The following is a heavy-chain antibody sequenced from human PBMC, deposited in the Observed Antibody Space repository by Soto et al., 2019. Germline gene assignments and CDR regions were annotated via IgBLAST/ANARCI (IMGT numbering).Heavy chain of an antibody. Sequence: QVRLVQSAAEVKKPGASVKVSCKASGYTFIRYGITWVRQAPGQGLEWMGWISAYNDYTNYAQKLQGRVTMTTDTSTSTVYMELRSLRSDDTAVYYCARGGYYDKVWGKMNYYGLDVWGQGTTVTVS. D-gene: IGHD3-16*01. CDR3: ARGGYYDKVWGKMNYYGLDV. CDR2: ISAYNDYT. J-gene: IGHJ6*02. CDR1: GYTFIRYG. V-gene: IGHV1-18*01.